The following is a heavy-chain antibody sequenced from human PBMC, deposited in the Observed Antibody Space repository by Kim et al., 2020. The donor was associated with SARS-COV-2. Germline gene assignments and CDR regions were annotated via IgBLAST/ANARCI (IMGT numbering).Heavy chain of an antibody. CDR3: ARDTRDYYGMDV. Sequence: YADSVKGRFTIARDNSKNTLYLQMNSRRAEDTAVYYCARDTRDYYGMDVWGQGTTVTVSS. J-gene: IGHJ6*02. V-gene: IGHV3-33*01.